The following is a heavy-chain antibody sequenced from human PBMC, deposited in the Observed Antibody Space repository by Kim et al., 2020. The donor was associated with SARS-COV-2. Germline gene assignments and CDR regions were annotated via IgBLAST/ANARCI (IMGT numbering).Heavy chain of an antibody. Sequence: TTSAQKFQGRVTMTSDPSISTAYMELSRLRSDDTAVYYCAREYSSSTIDYWGQGTLVTVSS. J-gene: IGHJ4*02. V-gene: IGHV1-2*02. CDR3: AREYSSSTIDY. CDR2: T. D-gene: IGHD6-6*01.